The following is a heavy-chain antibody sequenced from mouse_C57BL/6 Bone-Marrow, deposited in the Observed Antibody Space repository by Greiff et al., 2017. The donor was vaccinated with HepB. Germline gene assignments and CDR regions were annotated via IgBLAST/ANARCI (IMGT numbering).Heavy chain of an antibody. Sequence: EVKLVESGGGLVKPGGSLKLSCAASGFTFSSYAMSWVRQTPEKRLEWVATISDGGSYTYYPDNVKGRFTISRDNAKNNLYLQMSHLKSEDTAMYYCARVFHYYGSSYGWYFDVWGTGTTVTVSS. CDR2: ISDGGSYT. V-gene: IGHV5-4*03. CDR3: ARVFHYYGSSYGWYFDV. D-gene: IGHD1-1*01. CDR1: GFTFSSYA. J-gene: IGHJ1*03.